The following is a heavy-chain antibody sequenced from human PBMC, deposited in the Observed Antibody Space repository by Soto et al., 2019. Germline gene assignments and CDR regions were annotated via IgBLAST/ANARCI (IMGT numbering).Heavy chain of an antibody. D-gene: IGHD6-13*01. CDR2: ISTYNGKT. CDR3: ARDRVEAALGTFDQ. V-gene: IGHV1-18*01. J-gene: IGHJ4*02. Sequence: QVQLVQSGAEVKKPGASVKVSCKTSGYTFSTYPISWVRQAPGQGLEWVGWISTYNGKTNYGQKFQGRVTITTDTSASTAYMNLRNLRSDDTAVYYCARDRVEAALGTFDQWGQETLVTVSS. CDR1: GYTFSTYP.